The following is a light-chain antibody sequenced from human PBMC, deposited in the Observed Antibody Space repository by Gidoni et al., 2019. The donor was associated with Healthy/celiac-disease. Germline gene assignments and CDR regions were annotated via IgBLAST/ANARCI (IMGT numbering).Light chain of an antibody. J-gene: IGLJ2*01. CDR1: SSNIGSNY. V-gene: IGLV1-47*01. CDR3: AAWDDSLSGPRVV. Sequence: SVLTQPPSASGTRGQRVTISCSGSSSNIGSNYVYWYQQLPGTAPKRLIYRNNQRPSGVPDRFSGSKSGTSASLAISGLRSEDEADYYCAAWDDSLSGPRVVFGGGTKLTVL. CDR2: RNN.